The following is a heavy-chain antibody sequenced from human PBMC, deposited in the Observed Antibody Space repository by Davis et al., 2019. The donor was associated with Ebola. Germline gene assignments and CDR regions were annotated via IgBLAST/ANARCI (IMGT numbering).Heavy chain of an antibody. J-gene: IGHJ4*02. CDR1: GFTFDDYA. V-gene: IGHV3-9*01. Sequence: GGSLRLSCAASGFTFDDYAMHWVRQAPGKGLEWVSGISWNSDNIGYADSVKGRFTISRDNSKNTLYLQMNSLRPEDTAVYYCARDSDDYCFDYWGQGTLVTVSS. CDR2: ISWNSDNI. D-gene: IGHD2-21*02. CDR3: ARDSDDYCFDY.